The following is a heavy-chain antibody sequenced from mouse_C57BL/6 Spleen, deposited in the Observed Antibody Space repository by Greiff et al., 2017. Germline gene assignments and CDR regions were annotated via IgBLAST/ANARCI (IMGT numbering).Heavy chain of an antibody. CDR3: DSYEYGSTGYFDV. J-gene: IGHJ1*03. CDR1: GFNIKNTY. V-gene: IGHV14-3*01. Sequence: EVQLQQSVAELVRPGASVKLSCTASGFNIKNTYMHWVKQRPEQGLEWIGRIDPANGNTKYAPKFPGKATITADTSSNTAYLQLSSLTSEDTAIYYCDSYEYGSTGYFDVWGTGTTVTVSS. D-gene: IGHD1-1*01. CDR2: IDPANGNT.